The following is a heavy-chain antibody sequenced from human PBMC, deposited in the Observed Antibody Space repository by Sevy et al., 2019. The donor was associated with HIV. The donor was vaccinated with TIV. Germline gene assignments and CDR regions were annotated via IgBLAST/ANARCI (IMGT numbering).Heavy chain of an antibody. Sequence: GGSLRLSCAASGFTFNSHDMTWVRQAPGKGLEWVSVIGGSGDFTSYADSVKGRFTISRDNSKNTLFLQMNGLRAEDTAVYYCARFDVSFYDFWSGSNYYYGLGVWGQGTTVTVS. J-gene: IGHJ6*02. V-gene: IGHV3-23*01. CDR2: IGGSGDFT. D-gene: IGHD3-3*01. CDR1: GFTFNSHD. CDR3: ARFDVSFYDFWSGSNYYYGLGV.